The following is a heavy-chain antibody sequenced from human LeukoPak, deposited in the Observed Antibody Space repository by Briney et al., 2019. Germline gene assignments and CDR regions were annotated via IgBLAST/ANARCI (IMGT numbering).Heavy chain of an antibody. CDR3: ARSGGSSSGSLGLWYSDI. CDR1: GGSISSYF. V-gene: IGHV4-4*07. Sequence: SETVSLTCTVSGGSISSYFWTWTRQPAGRGLEWIGHIYSSGSFKYNPSLKSRVTMSIDTSKNQLSLKLNSVTAADTAVYYCARSGGSSSGSLGLWYSDIWGQGTIVTVTS. J-gene: IGHJ3*02. D-gene: IGHD6-19*01. CDR2: IYSSGSF.